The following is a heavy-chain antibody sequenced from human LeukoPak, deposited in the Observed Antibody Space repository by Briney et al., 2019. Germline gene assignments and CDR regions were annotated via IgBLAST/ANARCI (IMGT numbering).Heavy chain of an antibody. CDR2: INDDGSST. Sequence: GGSLRLSCAASGFTFRNYWMHWVRQAPGKGPVWVSRINDDGSSTSYADSVKGRFTITRDDAKNTLYLQMNSLRAEDTAVYYCAKTFRPGIAAAGPDYWGQGTLVTVSS. D-gene: IGHD6-13*01. J-gene: IGHJ4*02. CDR3: AKTFRPGIAAAGPDY. CDR1: GFTFRNYW. V-gene: IGHV3-74*01.